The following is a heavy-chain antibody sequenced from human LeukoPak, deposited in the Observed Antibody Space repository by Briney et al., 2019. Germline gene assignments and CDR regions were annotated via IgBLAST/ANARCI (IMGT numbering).Heavy chain of an antibody. CDR2: ISSSSSYI. D-gene: IGHD2-2*01. Sequence: KTGASLRLSCAASGFTFSSYSMNWVRQAPGKGLEWVSSISSSSSYIYYADSVKGRFTISRDNAKNSLYLKMNSLRAEDTAVYYCARARWGYCSSTSCHPYFDYWGQGTLVTVSS. V-gene: IGHV3-21*01. CDR3: ARARWGYCSSTSCHPYFDY. CDR1: GFTFSSYS. J-gene: IGHJ4*02.